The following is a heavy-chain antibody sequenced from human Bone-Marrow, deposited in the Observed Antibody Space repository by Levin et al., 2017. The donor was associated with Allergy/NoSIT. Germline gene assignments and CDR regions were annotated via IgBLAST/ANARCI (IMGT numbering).Heavy chain of an antibody. CDR1: GYRFTSNG. CDR3: ARANSGYDFFDS. D-gene: IGHD5-12*01. Sequence: ASVKVSCRASGYRFTSNGINWVRQAPGQGLEWMGWISPYKGDTNYAQKFQGRVTMTTDTSTKTAYMELRSLRSDDTAKYFCARANSGYDFFDSWGQGTLVTVSS. J-gene: IGHJ4*02. V-gene: IGHV1-18*01. CDR2: ISPYKGDT.